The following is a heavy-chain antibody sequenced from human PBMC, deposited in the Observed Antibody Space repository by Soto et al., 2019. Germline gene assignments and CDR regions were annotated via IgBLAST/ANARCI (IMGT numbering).Heavy chain of an antibody. CDR1: GITLSSYA. Sequence: GALRLSCAASGITLSSYAMSWVRQAPGKGPEWVSGISASGGSTSYADSVKGRFTISRDNSKNTLYLQMNSLRADDTAVYHCAKGQNSGTYRFYFDYWGQGALVTVSS. V-gene: IGHV3-23*01. CDR3: AKGQNSGTYRFYFDY. J-gene: IGHJ4*02. CDR2: ISASGGST. D-gene: IGHD1-26*01.